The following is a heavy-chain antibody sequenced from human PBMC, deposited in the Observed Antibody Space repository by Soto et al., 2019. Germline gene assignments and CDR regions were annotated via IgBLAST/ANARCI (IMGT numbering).Heavy chain of an antibody. V-gene: IGHV4-4*07. D-gene: IGHD1-1*01. Sequence: QVQLQESGPGLVKTSETLSLTCTVSGASLSGSYWSWIRRPAGKGLEWIGRIYFTGSTNYNPSLRGRVTMSVDTSKNQFSLRLNSVTAADTAMYYCGRDPPGQTTEGAPSYFDLWGRGTLVTVSS. CDR3: GRDPPGQTTEGAPSYFDL. CDR1: GASLSGSY. CDR2: IYFTGST. J-gene: IGHJ2*01.